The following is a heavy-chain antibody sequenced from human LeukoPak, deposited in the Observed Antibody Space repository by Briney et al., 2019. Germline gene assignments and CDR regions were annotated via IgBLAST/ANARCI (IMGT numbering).Heavy chain of an antibody. V-gene: IGHV4-30-4*01. Sequence: PSETLSLTCTVSGGSISCGDYYWSWIRQPPGKGLKWIGYIFYSGNTYYNPSLKSRVPISVDTSKNRFSLKLSSVTAADTAVYYCARSGWSLNDFWSGYYYFDYWGQGTLVTVSS. CDR1: GGSISCGDYY. CDR2: IFYSGNT. J-gene: IGHJ4*02. CDR3: ARSGWSLNDFWSGYYYFDY. D-gene: IGHD3-3*01.